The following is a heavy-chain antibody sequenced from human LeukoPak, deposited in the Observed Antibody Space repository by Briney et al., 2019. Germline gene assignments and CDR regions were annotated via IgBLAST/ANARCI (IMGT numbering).Heavy chain of an antibody. J-gene: IGHJ4*02. Sequence: GGSLRLSCAASGFIISSYWMSWVRQAPGKGLEWVANIKQDGSEKYYVDSVKGRFTISRDNAKNSLYLQMSSLRADDMAVYYCATLVATTRFDYWGQGTLVTVSS. D-gene: IGHD5-12*01. CDR2: IKQDGSEK. CDR3: ATLVATTRFDY. CDR1: GFIISSYW. V-gene: IGHV3-7*01.